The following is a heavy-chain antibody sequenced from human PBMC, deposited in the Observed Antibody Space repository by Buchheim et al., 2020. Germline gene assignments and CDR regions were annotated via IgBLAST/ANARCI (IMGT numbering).Heavy chain of an antibody. J-gene: IGHJ4*02. CDR1: GFTFSSYG. Sequence: QVQLVESGGGVVQPGRSLRLSCAASGFTFSSYGMHWVRQAPGKGLEWVAVISYDGSNKYYADSVKGRFTISRDNSKTTLYLQMNSLRAEDTAVYYCAKEGSGYGSFDYWGQGTL. CDR3: AKEGSGYGSFDY. V-gene: IGHV3-30*18. CDR2: ISYDGSNK. D-gene: IGHD5-12*01.